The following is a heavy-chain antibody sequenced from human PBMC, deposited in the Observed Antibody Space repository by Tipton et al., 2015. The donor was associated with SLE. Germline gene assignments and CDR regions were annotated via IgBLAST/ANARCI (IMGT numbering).Heavy chain of an antibody. CDR1: GFTVSSNY. Sequence: SLRLSCAASGFTVSSNYMSWVRQAPGKGLEWVSVIYTGGTTYYADSVKGRFTISRDNAKNSLYLQMNSLRAEDTAVYYCARGGIAGYYFDYWGQGTLVPVSS. J-gene: IGHJ4*02. V-gene: IGHV3-53*03. D-gene: IGHD6-13*01. CDR3: ARGGIAGYYFDY. CDR2: IYTGGTT.